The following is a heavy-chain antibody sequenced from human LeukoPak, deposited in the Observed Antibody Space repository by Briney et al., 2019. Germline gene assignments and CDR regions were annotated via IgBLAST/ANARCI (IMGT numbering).Heavy chain of an antibody. CDR3: ARDRGLLRSPFDY. J-gene: IGHJ4*02. CDR1: GGSISSSSYY. CDR2: IYTSGST. D-gene: IGHD2-15*01. Sequence: SETLSLTCTVSGGSISSSSYYWSWIRQPAGKGLEWIGRIYTSGSTNYNPSLKSRVTMSVDTSKNQFSLKLSSVTAADTAVYYCARDRGLLRSPFDYWGQGTLVTVSS. V-gene: IGHV4-61*02.